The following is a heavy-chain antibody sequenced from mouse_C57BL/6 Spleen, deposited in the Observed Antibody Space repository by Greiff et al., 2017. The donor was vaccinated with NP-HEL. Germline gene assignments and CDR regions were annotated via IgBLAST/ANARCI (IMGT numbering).Heavy chain of an antibody. CDR3: ARRYYDYDRGYYYAMDY. V-gene: IGHV1-18*01. CDR1: GYTFTDYN. J-gene: IGHJ4*01. CDR2: INPNNGGT. Sequence: EVQLQQSGPELVKPGASVKIPCKASGYTFTDYNMDWVKQSHGKSLEWIGDINPNNGGTIYNQKFKGKATLTVDKSSSTAYMELRSLTSEDTAVYYCARRYYDYDRGYYYAMDYWGQGTSVTVSS. D-gene: IGHD2-4*01.